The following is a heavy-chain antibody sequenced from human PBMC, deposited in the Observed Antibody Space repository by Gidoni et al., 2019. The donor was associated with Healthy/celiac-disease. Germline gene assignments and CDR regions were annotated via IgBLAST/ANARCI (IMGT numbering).Heavy chain of an antibody. D-gene: IGHD2-15*01. J-gene: IGHJ5*02. Sequence: EVQLLESGGGLVQPGGSLRLSCAASGFTFSSYAMSWFRQAPGKGLEWVSAISGSGGSTYYADSVKGRFTISRDNSKNTLYLQMNSLRAEDTAVYYCATGGKYCSGGSCYSDWPYNWFDPWGQGTLVTVSS. CDR3: ATGGKYCSGGSCYSDWPYNWFDP. CDR2: ISGSGGST. CDR1: GFTFSSYA. V-gene: IGHV3-23*01.